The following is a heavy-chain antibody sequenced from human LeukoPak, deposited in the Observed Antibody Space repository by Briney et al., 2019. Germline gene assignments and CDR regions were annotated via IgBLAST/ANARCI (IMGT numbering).Heavy chain of an antibody. V-gene: IGHV3-53*01. J-gene: IGHJ4*02. D-gene: IGHD4-17*01. Sequence: PGGSLRLSCAASGFTVSSNYMSWVRQAPGKGLEWVSVIYSGGSTYYADSVKGRFTISRDNSKNTLYLQMNSLRAEDTAVYYCARVLDPDYGDYVFDYWGQGTLVTVSS. CDR3: ARVLDPDYGDYVFDY. CDR1: GFTVSSNY. CDR2: IYSGGST.